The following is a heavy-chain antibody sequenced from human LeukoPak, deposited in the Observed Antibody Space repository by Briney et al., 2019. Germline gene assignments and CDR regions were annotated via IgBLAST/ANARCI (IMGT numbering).Heavy chain of an antibody. D-gene: IGHD5-12*01. Sequence: GASVKVSCKASGYTFTSYGISWVRQAPGQGLEWMGWISAYNGNTNYAQKLQGRVTMTTDTSTSTAYMELRSLRSDDTAVYYCARLESGYDYGPVDYWGQGTLVTVSS. CDR1: GYTFTSYG. CDR2: ISAYNGNT. CDR3: ARLESGYDYGPVDY. V-gene: IGHV1-18*04. J-gene: IGHJ4*02.